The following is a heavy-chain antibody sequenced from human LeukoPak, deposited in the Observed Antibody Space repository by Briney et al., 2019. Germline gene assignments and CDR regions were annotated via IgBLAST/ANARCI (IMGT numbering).Heavy chain of an antibody. J-gene: IGHJ6*04. Sequence: GASVKVSRKASGYTFTSYGISWVRQAPGQGLEWMGWISTYNGYANYAQKLQGRVTMTTETSTSTAYMELRSLRSDDTAVYYCARNSSDWYGYMDVWGKGTTVTVSS. CDR1: GYTFTSYG. V-gene: IGHV1-18*01. CDR2: ISTYNGYA. D-gene: IGHD6-19*01. CDR3: ARNSSDWYGYMDV.